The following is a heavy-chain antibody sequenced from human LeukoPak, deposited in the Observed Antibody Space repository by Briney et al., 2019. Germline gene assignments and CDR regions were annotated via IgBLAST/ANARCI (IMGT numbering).Heavy chain of an antibody. CDR2: IYSGGST. CDR3: ARARNYYDSSGYYYVGRFDY. CDR1: GFTVSSNY. Sequence: PGGSLRLSCAASGFTVSSNYMSWVRQAPGKGLEWVSVIYSGGSTYYADSVKGRFTISRDNSKNTLYLQMNSLRAEDTAVYYCARARNYYDSSGYYYVGRFDYWGQGTLVTVSS. V-gene: IGHV3-53*01. J-gene: IGHJ4*02. D-gene: IGHD3-22*01.